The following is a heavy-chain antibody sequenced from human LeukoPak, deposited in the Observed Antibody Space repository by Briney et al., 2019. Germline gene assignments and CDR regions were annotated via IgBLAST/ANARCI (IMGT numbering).Heavy chain of an antibody. V-gene: IGHV4-61*02. D-gene: IGHD4-23*01. CDR3: ARAQTTVVTPFDY. CDR2: IYTSGST. CDR1: GGSISSGSYY. Sequence: SETLSLTCTVSGGSISSGSYYWSWIRQPAGKGLEWIGRIYTSGSTNYNPSLKSRVTISVDTSKNQFSLKLSSVTAADTAVYYCARAQTTVVTPFDYWGQGTLVTVSS. J-gene: IGHJ4*02.